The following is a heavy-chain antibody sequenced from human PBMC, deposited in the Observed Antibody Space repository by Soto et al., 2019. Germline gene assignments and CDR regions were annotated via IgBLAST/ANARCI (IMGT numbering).Heavy chain of an antibody. CDR2: MNPNSGDT. CDR3: ARDGSKIDGYGVQLGY. V-gene: IGHV1-8*01. CDR1: GYTFTSYD. J-gene: IGHJ4*02. Sequence: QVQLVQSGAEVKKPGASVKVSCKASGYTFTSYDINWVRQATGQGLEWMGRMNPNSGDTGLAQKFQGRITMTRNTSITTAFMELNSLRSEDTAVYYCARDGSKIDGYGVQLGYWGQGTVVTVSS. D-gene: IGHD4-17*01.